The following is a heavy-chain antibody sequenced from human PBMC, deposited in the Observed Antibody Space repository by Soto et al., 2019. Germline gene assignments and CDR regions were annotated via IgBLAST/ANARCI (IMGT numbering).Heavy chain of an antibody. CDR1: GYTFNWYY. V-gene: IGHV1-46*02. CDR2: INPDGGGT. CDR3: ARLYSTERGFGY. Sequence: ASVKVSCKAVGYTFNWYYMHWVRQAPGQGLEWMGMINPDGGGTTYSQKFQGRVTMTRDTSTSTVYMDLRSLRSEDTAVYYCARLYSTERGFGYWGQGALVTVSS. J-gene: IGHJ4*02. D-gene: IGHD6-13*01.